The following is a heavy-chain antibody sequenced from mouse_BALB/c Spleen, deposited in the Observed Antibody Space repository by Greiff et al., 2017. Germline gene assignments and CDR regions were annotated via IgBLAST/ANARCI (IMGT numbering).Heavy chain of an antibody. CDR2: INPSTGYT. V-gene: IGHV1-7*01. J-gene: IGHJ4*01. CDR3: SRRCYGYDMDAMDY. Sequence: QVQLKESGAELAKPGASVKMSCKASGFTFTSYWMHWVKQRPGQGLEWIGYINPSTGYTEYNQKFKDKATLTADKSSSTAYMQLSSLTSEDSAVYYCSRRCYGYDMDAMDYWGQGTSVTVSS. D-gene: IGHD2-14*01. CDR1: GFTFTSYW.